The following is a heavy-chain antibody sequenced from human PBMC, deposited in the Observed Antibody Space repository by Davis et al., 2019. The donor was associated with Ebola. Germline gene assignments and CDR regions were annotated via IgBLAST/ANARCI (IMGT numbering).Heavy chain of an antibody. Sequence: MPSETLSLTCTVSGGSISSYYWSWIRQPAGKGLEWIGHIYTSGSTNYNPSLKSRVTMSVDTSKNQFSLKLSSVTAADTAVYYCAIKGYCSSTSCYKVVGGNWFDPWGQGTLVTVSS. D-gene: IGHD2-2*02. V-gene: IGHV4-4*07. CDR3: AIKGYCSSTSCYKVVGGNWFDP. CDR1: GGSISSYY. CDR2: IYTSGST. J-gene: IGHJ5*02.